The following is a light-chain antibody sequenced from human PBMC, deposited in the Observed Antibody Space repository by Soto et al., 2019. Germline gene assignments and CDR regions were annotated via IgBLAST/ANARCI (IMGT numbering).Light chain of an antibody. V-gene: IGKV3-20*01. J-gene: IGKJ1*01. CDR1: QSVSSSY. Sequence: EVVLTQSPGVLSVSPGERVTLSCRASQSVSSSYLAWYQQKPGQAPTLLIYGASSRAIDIPDRFSGSGSGTDFTLTISRLEPEDVAVDYCQQHGGSHWTFGQGTKVEIK. CDR3: QQHGGSHWT. CDR2: GAS.